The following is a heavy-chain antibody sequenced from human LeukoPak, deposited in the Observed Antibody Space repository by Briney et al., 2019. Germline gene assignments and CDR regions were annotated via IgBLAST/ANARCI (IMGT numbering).Heavy chain of an antibody. CDR1: GGTFSSYA. D-gene: IGHD6-19*01. J-gene: IGHJ3*02. CDR2: IIPIFGTA. V-gene: IGHV1-69*05. CDR3: ARDRSSGWWAFDI. Sequence: GASVKVSCKASGGTFSSYAISWVRQAPGQGLEWMGGIIPIFGTANYAQKFQGRVTITTDESTSTAYMELSSLRSEDTAVYYCARDRSSGWWAFDIWGQGTMVTVSS.